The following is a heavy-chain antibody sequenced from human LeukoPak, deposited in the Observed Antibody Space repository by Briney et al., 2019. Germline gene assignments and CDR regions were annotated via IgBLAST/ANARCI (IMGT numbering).Heavy chain of an antibody. CDR3: ARDRDYYDSSGLLGY. CDR1: GYTFTGYY. V-gene: IGHV1-2*02. Sequence: ASVKVSCKASGYTFTGYYMHWVRQAPGQGLEWMGWINPNSGGTNYAQKFQGRVTMTRETSISTAYMELSRLRSDDTAVYYCARDRDYYDSSGLLGYWGQGTLVTVSS. D-gene: IGHD3-22*01. J-gene: IGHJ4*02. CDR2: INPNSGGT.